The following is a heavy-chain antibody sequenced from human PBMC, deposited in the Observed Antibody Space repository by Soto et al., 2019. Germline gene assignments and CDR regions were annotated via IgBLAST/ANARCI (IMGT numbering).Heavy chain of an antibody. J-gene: IGHJ4*02. CDR2: IYLSDSDT. Sequence: GESLKISCKGSGYSFTSYWIAWVRQMPGKGLEWMGIIYLSDSDTRYSPSFQGRVTISADKSTSTAYLQWSSLKASDTAMYYCARYSGGWPYYFDYWGQGTLVTVSS. D-gene: IGHD6-19*01. CDR1: GYSFTSYW. CDR3: ARYSGGWPYYFDY. V-gene: IGHV5-51*01.